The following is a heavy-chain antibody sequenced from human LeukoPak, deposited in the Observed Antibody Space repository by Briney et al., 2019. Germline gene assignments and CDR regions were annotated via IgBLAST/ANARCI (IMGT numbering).Heavy chain of an antibody. CDR3: AKDYYGSGSYPEWFDP. CDR1: GFTFSSYS. D-gene: IGHD3-10*01. CDR2: ITGSSSTI. V-gene: IGHV3-21*04. J-gene: IGHJ5*02. Sequence: PGGSLRLSCAASGFTFSSYSVNWVRQAPGKGLEWISSITGSSSTILYADSVKGRFTISRDSAKNTLYLEMNSLRVEDTAVYYCAKDYYGSGSYPEWFDPWGQGALVIVSS.